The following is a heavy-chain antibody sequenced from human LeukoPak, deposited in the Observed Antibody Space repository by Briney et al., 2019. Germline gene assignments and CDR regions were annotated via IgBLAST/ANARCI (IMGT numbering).Heavy chain of an antibody. D-gene: IGHD1-26*01. Sequence: GGSLRLSCAASEFTFGDAWMSWVRQAPGKGLEWVGRIKSKTDGGTTDYAAPVKGRSTISRDDSKNTLYLQMNSLKTEDAAVYYCTTSARRATDYWGQGTLVTVSS. CDR2: IKSKTDGGTT. CDR3: TTSARRATDY. CDR1: EFTFGDAW. J-gene: IGHJ4*02. V-gene: IGHV3-15*01.